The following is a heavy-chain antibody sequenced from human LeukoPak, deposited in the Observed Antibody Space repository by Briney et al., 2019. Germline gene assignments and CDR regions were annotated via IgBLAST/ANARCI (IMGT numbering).Heavy chain of an antibody. CDR2: INYSGST. V-gene: IGHV4-59*01. D-gene: IGHD1-26*01. Sequence: AETLSLTCTVSGGTFSSYNWNWIRQPPGKGLEWIGYINYSGSTNYNPSPKKGVTISSNTSKNQFSLKLSSVTAADTAVYYCATGRAGGPYKYFDYWGQGTLVTVSS. CDR3: ATGRAGGPYKYFDY. CDR1: GGTFSSYN. J-gene: IGHJ4*02.